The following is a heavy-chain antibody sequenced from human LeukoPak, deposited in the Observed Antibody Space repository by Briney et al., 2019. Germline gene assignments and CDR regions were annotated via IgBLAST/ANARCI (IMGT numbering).Heavy chain of an antibody. J-gene: IGHJ3*02. CDR3: ARLLRWSEDGFDI. CDR2: IYYSGST. V-gene: IGHV4-39*07. Sequence: PSETLSLTCTVSGGSISSSSYYWGWIRQPPGKGLEWIGSIYYSGSTYYNPSLKSRVTISVDTSKNQFSLKLTSVTAADTAVYYCARLLRWSEDGFDIWGQGTMVTVSS. D-gene: IGHD2-15*01. CDR1: GGSISSSSYY.